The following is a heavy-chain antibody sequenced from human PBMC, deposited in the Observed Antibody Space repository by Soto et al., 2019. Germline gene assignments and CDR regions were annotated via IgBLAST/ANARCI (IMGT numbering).Heavy chain of an antibody. Sequence: QVQLQQWGAGLLKPSETLSLTCAVYGGSFSGYYWSWIRQPPGKGLEWIGEINHSGSTNYNPSLKSRVAISVDTSKNQYALKLSSVTAADTAVYYCARKRRGYCTNGVCYAQNWCDPWGQGTLVTVSS. D-gene: IGHD2-8*01. CDR1: GGSFSGYY. CDR3: ARKRRGYCTNGVCYAQNWCDP. CDR2: INHSGST. V-gene: IGHV4-34*01. J-gene: IGHJ5*02.